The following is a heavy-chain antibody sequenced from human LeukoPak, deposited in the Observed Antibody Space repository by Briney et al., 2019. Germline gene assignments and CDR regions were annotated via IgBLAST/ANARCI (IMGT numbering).Heavy chain of an antibody. J-gene: IGHJ4*02. V-gene: IGHV3-30-3*01. D-gene: IGHD2-2*01. CDR2: ISYDGSNK. CDR1: GFTFSSYA. CDR3: ASSRYCSSTSCRDY. Sequence: PGRSLRLSCAASGFTFSSYAMHWVRQAPGKGLEWVAVISYDGSNKYYADSVKGRFTISRDNSKNTLYLQMNSLRAEDTAVYYCASSRYCSSTSCRDYWGQGTLVTVSS.